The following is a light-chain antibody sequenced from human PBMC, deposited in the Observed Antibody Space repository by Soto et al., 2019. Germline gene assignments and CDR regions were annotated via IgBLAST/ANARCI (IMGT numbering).Light chain of an antibody. J-gene: IGKJ1*01. Sequence: DIQMTQSPSTLSASVGDRVTITFRASQSISSWLAWYQQKPGKAPNLLIHKASHLESGVPSRFSGSGSGTEFTLTISSLQPDDFATYYCQQYNSYRTFGQGTKV. CDR3: QQYNSYRT. CDR2: KAS. CDR1: QSISSW. V-gene: IGKV1-5*03.